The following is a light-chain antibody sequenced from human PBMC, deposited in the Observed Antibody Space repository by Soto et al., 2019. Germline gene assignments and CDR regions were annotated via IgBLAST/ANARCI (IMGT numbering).Light chain of an antibody. J-gene: IGKJ4*01. CDR3: QQYEALPPT. V-gene: IGKV1-33*01. CDR1: HDISTY. CDR2: GAS. Sequence: DIEVTQSPSSLSASVGGRVTITCRASHDISTYLTWYQHESGKAPKLLIYGASKLEPGVPSRFSGSGSGTIFTLTISGLQPEDIATYFCQQYEALPPTFGGGTKVDIK.